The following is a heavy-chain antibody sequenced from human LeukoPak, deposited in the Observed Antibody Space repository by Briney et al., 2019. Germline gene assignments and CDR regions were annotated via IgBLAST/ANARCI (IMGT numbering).Heavy chain of an antibody. V-gene: IGHV3-48*01. D-gene: IGHD6-19*01. CDR2: ISSSSSTI. CDR3: AGGIGWLIDY. CDR1: GFTFSAYS. Sequence: GGSLRLSCAASGFTFSAYSMIWVRQAPGKGLEWVSYISSSSSTIYYADSVKGRFTISRDNAKNSLYLQVNSLRAEDTAVHYCAGGIGWLIDYWGQGTVVTVSS. J-gene: IGHJ4*02.